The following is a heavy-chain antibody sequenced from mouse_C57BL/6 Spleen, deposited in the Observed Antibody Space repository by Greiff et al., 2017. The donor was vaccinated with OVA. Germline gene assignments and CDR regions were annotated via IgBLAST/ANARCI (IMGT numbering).Heavy chain of an antibody. CDR3: ARNYGSLYYYAMDY. D-gene: IGHD1-1*01. Sequence: VQLQQSGAELARPGASVKMSCKASGYTFTSYTMHWVKQRPGQGLEWIGYINPSSGYTKYNQKFKDKATLTADKSSSTAYMQLSSLTSEDSAVYYCARNYGSLYYYAMDYWGQGTSVTVSS. V-gene: IGHV1-4*01. CDR1: GYTFTSYT. CDR2: INPSSGYT. J-gene: IGHJ4*01.